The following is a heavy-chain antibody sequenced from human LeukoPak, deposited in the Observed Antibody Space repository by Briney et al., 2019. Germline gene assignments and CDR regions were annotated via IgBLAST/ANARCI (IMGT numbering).Heavy chain of an antibody. CDR3: ARAGRATIRWYGMDV. Sequence: ASVKVSCKASGGTSSSYAISWVRQAPGQGLEWMGRIIPILGIANYAQKFQGRVTITADKSTSTAYMELSSLRSEDTAVYYCARAGRATIRWYGMDVWGQGTTVNVSS. V-gene: IGHV1-69*04. D-gene: IGHD5-12*01. CDR1: GGTSSSYA. J-gene: IGHJ6*02. CDR2: IIPILGIA.